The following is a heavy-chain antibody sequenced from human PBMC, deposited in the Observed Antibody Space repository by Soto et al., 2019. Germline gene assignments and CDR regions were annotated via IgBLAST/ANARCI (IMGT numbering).Heavy chain of an antibody. D-gene: IGHD6-13*01. CDR1: GFTFSSYG. CDR3: AKARGRIAAAGLNFAY. CDR2: ISYDGSNK. Sequence: QVQLVESGGGVVQPGRSLRLSCAASGFTFSSYGMHWVRQAPGKGLEWVAVISYDGSNKYYADSVKGRFTISRDNSKNTLYLQMNSLRAEDTAVYYCAKARGRIAAAGLNFAYWGQGTLVTVSS. J-gene: IGHJ4*02. V-gene: IGHV3-30*18.